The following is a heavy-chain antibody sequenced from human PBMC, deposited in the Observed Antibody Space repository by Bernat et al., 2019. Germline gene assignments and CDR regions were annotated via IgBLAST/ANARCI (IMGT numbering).Heavy chain of an antibody. V-gene: IGHV3-30*18. CDR1: GFTFSSYG. J-gene: IGHJ5*02. CDR3: AKDHHPEDPVMGNWFDP. D-gene: IGHD2-21*01. Sequence: VQLVESGGGVVQPGRSLRLSCAASGFTFSSYGMHWVRQAPGKGLEWVAVISYDGSNKYYADSVKGRFTISRDNSKNTLYLQMNSLRAEDTAVYYCAKDHHPEDPVMGNWFDPWGQGTLVTVSS. CDR2: ISYDGSNK.